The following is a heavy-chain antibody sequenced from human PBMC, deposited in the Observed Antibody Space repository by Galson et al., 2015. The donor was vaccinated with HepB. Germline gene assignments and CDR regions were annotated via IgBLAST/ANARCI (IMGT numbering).Heavy chain of an antibody. V-gene: IGHV3-48*04. Sequence: SLRLSCAASGFTFSSYSMNWVRQAPGKGLEWVSYISSSSSTIYYADSVKGRFTISRDNAKNSLYLQMNSLRAEDTAVYYCARDGGRGYSSGWYQSYWYFDLWGRGTLVTVSS. J-gene: IGHJ2*01. D-gene: IGHD6-19*01. CDR1: GFTFSSYS. CDR2: ISSSSSTI. CDR3: ARDGGRGYSSGWYQSYWYFDL.